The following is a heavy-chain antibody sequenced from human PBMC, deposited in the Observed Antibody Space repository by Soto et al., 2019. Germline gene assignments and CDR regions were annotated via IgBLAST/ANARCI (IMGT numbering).Heavy chain of an antibody. D-gene: IGHD1-26*01. Sequence: QVQLVQSGAEVKKPGASVKVSCKASGYTFTSYDINWVRQATGQGLEWMGWMSPNSGNTGYAQKFQGRVTMTSDTSISTAYMELSSLRSEDTAVYYCARQWEQSGYYYGMDVWGQGTTVTVSS. CDR1: GYTFTSYD. CDR3: ARQWEQSGYYYGMDV. J-gene: IGHJ6*02. V-gene: IGHV1-8*01. CDR2: MSPNSGNT.